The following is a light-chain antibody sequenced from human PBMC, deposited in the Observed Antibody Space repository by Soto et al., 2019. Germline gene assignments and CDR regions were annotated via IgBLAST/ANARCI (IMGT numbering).Light chain of an antibody. V-gene: IGLV2-14*01. CDR2: DVS. CDR3: SSYTSSSPRV. CDR1: SSDVGGYNY. J-gene: IGLJ2*01. Sequence: QSALTQPASVSGSPGQSITISCTGTSSDVGGYNYVSWYQQHPGKAPKLMIYDVSNRPSGVSNRFSGSKSGNTAYLTISGLPAEDEADYYCSSYTSSSPRVFGGGTKLTVL.